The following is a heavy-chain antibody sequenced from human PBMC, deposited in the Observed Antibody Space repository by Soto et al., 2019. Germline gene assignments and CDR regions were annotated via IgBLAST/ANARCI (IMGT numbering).Heavy chain of an antibody. D-gene: IGHD6-25*01. J-gene: IGHJ6*03. Sequence: QVQLVQSGAEVKKPGASVKVSCKASGYTFTSYAMHWVRQAPGQRLEWMGWINAGNGNTKYSQKFQGRVTITRDTSARTADRELSSLRSKDTAVYYWAGDGEAAVTNYYYYYTMDVGGKGTPFTVSS. CDR2: INAGNGNT. CDR1: GYTFTSYA. V-gene: IGHV1-3*01. CDR3: AGDGEAAVTNYYYYYTMDV.